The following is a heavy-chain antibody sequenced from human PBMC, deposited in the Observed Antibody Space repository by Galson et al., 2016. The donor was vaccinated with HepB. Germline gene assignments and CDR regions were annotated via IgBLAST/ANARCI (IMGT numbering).Heavy chain of an antibody. D-gene: IGHD2-2*01. V-gene: IGHV4-4*02. J-gene: IGHJ5*02. CDR2: IYHTGTS. CDR1: GASISDSNW. Sequence: ETLSLTCAVSGASISDSNWWTWVRQVPGKGLEWIGEIYHTGTSNNNPFLSSRFTLSVDKSRNQFSLNLTSVTAADTAVCYCARAAIIPGARMVFDPWGQGTLVTVSS. CDR3: ARAAIIPGARMVFDP.